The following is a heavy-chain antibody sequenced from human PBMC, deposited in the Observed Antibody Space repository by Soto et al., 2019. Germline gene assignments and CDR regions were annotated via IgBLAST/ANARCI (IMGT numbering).Heavy chain of an antibody. J-gene: IGHJ5*02. D-gene: IGHD3-22*01. V-gene: IGHV4-31*03. CDR2: IYYSGST. Sequence: SETLSLTCTVSGGSISSGGYYWSWIRQHPGKGLEWIGYIYYSGSTYYNPSLKSRVTISVGTSKNQFSLKLSSVTAADTAVYYCARARGFADDSPRGLNWFDPWGQGTLVTVSS. CDR3: ARARGFADDSPRGLNWFDP. CDR1: GGSISSGGYY.